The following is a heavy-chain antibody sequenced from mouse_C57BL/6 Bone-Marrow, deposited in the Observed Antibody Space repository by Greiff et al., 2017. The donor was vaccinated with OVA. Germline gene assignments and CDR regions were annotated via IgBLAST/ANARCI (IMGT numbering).Heavy chain of an antibody. J-gene: IGHJ3*01. CDR1: GYTFTDYY. CDR2: IFPGSGST. Sequence: QVQLKESGPELVKPGASVKISCKASGYTFTDYYINWVKQRPGQGLEWIGWIFPGSGSTYYNEKFKGKATLTVDKSSSTAYMLLSSLTSEDSAVYFCAREGAYYSNYGFAYWGQGTLVTVSA. V-gene: IGHV1-75*01. CDR3: AREGAYYSNYGFAY. D-gene: IGHD2-5*01.